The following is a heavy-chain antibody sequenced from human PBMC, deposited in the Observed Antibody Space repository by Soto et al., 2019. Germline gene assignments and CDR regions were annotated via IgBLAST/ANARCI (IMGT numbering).Heavy chain of an antibody. CDR1: GFTFRSYV. Sequence: QVQLVESGGGVVQPGTSLRLSCVGSGFTFRSYVIHWGRQAPGKGLEWVALTSYDGSNKYYDDPVKGRFTISRDNSRNTVELQIANLRLEDTALYCWARWRTTGGLDVWGQGTLVSVSS. CDR2: TSYDGSNK. V-gene: IGHV3-30*19. D-gene: IGHD3-16*01. J-gene: IGHJ4*02. CDR3: ARWRTTGGLDV.